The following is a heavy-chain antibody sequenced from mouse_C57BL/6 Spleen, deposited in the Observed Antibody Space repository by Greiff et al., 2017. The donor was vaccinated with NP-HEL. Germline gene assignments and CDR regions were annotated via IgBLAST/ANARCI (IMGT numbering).Heavy chain of an antibody. J-gene: IGHJ4*01. CDR3: ARGGGNYGGMDC. CDR2: IYPGSGST. D-gene: IGHD2-1*01. V-gene: IGHV1-55*01. CDR1: GYTFTSYW. Sequence: QVQLQQPGAELVKPGASVKMSCKASGYTFTSYWITWVKQRPGQGLEWIGDIYPGSGSTNYNEKFKSKATLTVDTSSSTAYMQLSSLTSEDSAVYYCARGGGNYGGMDCWGQGTSVTVSS.